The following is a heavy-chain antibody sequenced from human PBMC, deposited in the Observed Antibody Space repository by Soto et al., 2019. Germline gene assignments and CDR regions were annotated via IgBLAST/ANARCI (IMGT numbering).Heavy chain of an antibody. V-gene: IGHV4-39*01. CDR1: GGSISSSSYY. D-gene: IGHD6-19*01. CDR3: ARLVDSSGWYRRGSFAY. Sequence: SETLSLTCTVSGGSISSSSYYWGWIRQPPGKGLEWIGSIYYSGSTYYNPSLKSRVTISVDTSKNQFSLKLSSVTAADTAVYYCARLVDSSGWYRRGSFAYWGQGTLVTVSS. CDR2: IYYSGST. J-gene: IGHJ4*02.